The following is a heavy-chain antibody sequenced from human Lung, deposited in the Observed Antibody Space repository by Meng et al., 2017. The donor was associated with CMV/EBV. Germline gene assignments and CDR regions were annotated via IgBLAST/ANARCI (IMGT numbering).Heavy chain of an antibody. CDR1: GGSISNYY. CDR2: IYYSGST. CDR3: AREEGIGGFDP. D-gene: IGHD3-10*01. V-gene: IGHV4-59*01. Sequence: VPLSGAGPGLVKPSETLSLTCTVSGGSISNYYWSWIRQPPGKGLEWIGYIYYSGSTNYNPSLKSRVTISVDTSKNQFSLKLSSVTAADTAVYYCAREEGIGGFDPWGQGTLVTVSS. J-gene: IGHJ5*02.